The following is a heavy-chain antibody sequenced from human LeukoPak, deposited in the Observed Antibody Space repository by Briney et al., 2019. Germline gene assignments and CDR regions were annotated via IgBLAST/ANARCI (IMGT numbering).Heavy chain of an antibody. CDR2: IYSGGST. D-gene: IGHD3-22*01. Sequence: GGSLRLSCAASGFTFSSNYMSWVRQAPGKGLEWDSVIYSGGSTYYADSVKGRFTISRVNSENTLYLQMNSLRAEDTAIYYCAKVKEDRYYNSRGFYLDYWGQGTLVTVSS. J-gene: IGHJ4*02. CDR1: GFTFSSNY. CDR3: AKVKEDRYYNSRGFYLDY. V-gene: IGHV3-53*05.